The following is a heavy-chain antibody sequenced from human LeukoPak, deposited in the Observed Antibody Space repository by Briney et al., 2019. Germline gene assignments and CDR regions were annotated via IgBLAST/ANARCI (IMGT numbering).Heavy chain of an antibody. D-gene: IGHD4-23*01. V-gene: IGHV1-45*02. CDR2: ITPFNGNT. J-gene: IGHJ6*02. Sequence: SVKGSCKASGYTFTYRYLHWVRQAPGQALEWMGWITPFNGNTNYAQKFQDRVTITRDRSMSTAYMELSSLRSEDTAMYYCARSIGYGGNPAYGMDVWGQGTTVTVSS. CDR1: GYTFTYRY. CDR3: ARSIGYGGNPAYGMDV.